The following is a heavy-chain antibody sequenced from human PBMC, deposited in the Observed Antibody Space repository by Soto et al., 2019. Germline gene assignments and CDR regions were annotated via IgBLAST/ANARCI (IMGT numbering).Heavy chain of an antibody. J-gene: IGHJ6*02. CDR2: INPNSGGT. V-gene: IGHV1-2*04. CDR1: GYTFTGYY. Sequence: ASVKVSCKASGYTFTGYYMHWVRQAPGQGNEWMGWINPNSGGTNYAQKFQGWVTMTRDTSISTAYTELSRLRSDDTAVYYCARGKYDILTGYHSFSMDVWGQGTTVTVSS. D-gene: IGHD3-9*01. CDR3: ARGKYDILTGYHSFSMDV.